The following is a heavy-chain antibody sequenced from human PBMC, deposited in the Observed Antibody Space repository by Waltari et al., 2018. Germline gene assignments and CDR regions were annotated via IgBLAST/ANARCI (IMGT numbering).Heavy chain of an antibody. D-gene: IGHD4-17*01. CDR1: GGSFSGYY. J-gene: IGHJ3*02. CDR2: INHSGST. V-gene: IGHV4-34*01. Sequence: QVQLQQWGAGLLKPSETLSLTCAVYGGSFSGYYWSWIRQPPGKGLEWIGEINHSGSTNYNPSLKSRVTISADTSKNQFSLRLSSVTAADTAVYYCARITTVTTSAFDIWGQGTMVTVSS. CDR3: ARITTVTTSAFDI.